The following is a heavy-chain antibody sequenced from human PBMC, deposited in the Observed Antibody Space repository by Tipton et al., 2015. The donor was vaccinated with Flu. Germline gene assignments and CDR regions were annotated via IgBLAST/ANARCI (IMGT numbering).Heavy chain of an antibody. CDR1: GGSISSGSYY. J-gene: IGHJ4*02. CDR3: ARGDCSSTSCLDY. V-gene: IGHV4-61*02. D-gene: IGHD2-2*01. CDR2: IYTSGST. Sequence: TLSLTCTVSGGSISSGSYYWGWIRQPAGKGLEWIGRIYTSGSTGYNPSLKGRATISVDASKNQFSLELSSVTAADTAVYYCARGDCSSTSCLDYWGQGTLVTVSS.